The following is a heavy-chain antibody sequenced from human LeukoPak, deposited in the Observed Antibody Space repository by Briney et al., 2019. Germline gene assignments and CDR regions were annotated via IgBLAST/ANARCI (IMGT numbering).Heavy chain of an antibody. Sequence: ASVKVSCKASGYTFTGYYMHWVRQAPGQGLEWMGWINPKRGGTNYAQKFQGRVTMTRDTSISTAYMELSRLRSDDTAVYYCARSRVPAAHNWFDPWGQGTLVTVSS. CDR2: INPKRGGT. CDR1: GYTFTGYY. D-gene: IGHD2-2*01. J-gene: IGHJ5*02. V-gene: IGHV1-2*02. CDR3: ARSRVPAAHNWFDP.